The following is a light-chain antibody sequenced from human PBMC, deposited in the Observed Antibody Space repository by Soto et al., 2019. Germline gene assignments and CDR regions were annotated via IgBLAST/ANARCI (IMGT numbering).Light chain of an antibody. Sequence: IQLTQSPSSLSASVGDRVTITCRASRGISSYLAWYQQKPGKAPKLLIYAASTLQSGVPSRFSGSGSGTDFTLTISSLQPEDFATYYCQQLNSYPWTFGQGTKV. CDR3: QQLNSYPWT. CDR1: RGISSY. J-gene: IGKJ1*01. CDR2: AAS. V-gene: IGKV1-9*01.